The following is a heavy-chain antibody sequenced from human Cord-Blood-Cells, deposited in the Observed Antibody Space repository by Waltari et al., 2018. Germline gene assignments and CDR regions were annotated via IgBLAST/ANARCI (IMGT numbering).Heavy chain of an antibody. CDR1: GGTFSSYA. CDR3: ARDEGNRAARSYYFDY. Sequence: QVQLVQSGAEVKKPGSSVKVACKASGGTFSSYAISWLRQAPGQGLEWIGRIIPILGIANYAQKFQGRVTITADKSTSTAYMELSSLRSEDTAVYYCARDEGNRAARSYYFDYWGQGTLVTVSS. J-gene: IGHJ4*02. CDR2: IIPILGIA. V-gene: IGHV1-69*09. D-gene: IGHD6-6*01.